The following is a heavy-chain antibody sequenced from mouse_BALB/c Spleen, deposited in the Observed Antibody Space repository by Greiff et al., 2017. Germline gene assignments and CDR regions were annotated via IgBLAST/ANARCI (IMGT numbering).Heavy chain of an antibody. Sequence: EVKLVESGGGLVKPGGSLKLSCAASGFTFSDYYMYWVRQTPEKRLEWVATISDGGSYTYYPDSVKGRFTISRDNAKNNLYLQMSSLKSEDTAMYYCARDRRPYYYGSPAYWGQGTLVTVSA. CDR2: ISDGGSYT. J-gene: IGHJ3*01. V-gene: IGHV5-4*02. CDR3: ARDRRPYYYGSPAY. CDR1: GFTFSDYY. D-gene: IGHD1-1*01.